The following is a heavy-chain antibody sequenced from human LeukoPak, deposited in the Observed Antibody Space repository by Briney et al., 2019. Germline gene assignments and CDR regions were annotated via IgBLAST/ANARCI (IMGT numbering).Heavy chain of an antibody. D-gene: IGHD6-19*01. CDR3: ARRSGSGPFGLDV. CDR2: ISGNGGRT. J-gene: IGHJ6*02. V-gene: IGHV3-23*01. CDR1: GFTFTNYA. Sequence: GSLRLSCAASGFTFTNYAMSWVRQAPGKGLEWVSAISGNGGRTYYADSVRGRFTISRDNSKNTLFLQMNSLRAEDTAVYYCARRSGSGPFGLDVWGQGTTVTVSS.